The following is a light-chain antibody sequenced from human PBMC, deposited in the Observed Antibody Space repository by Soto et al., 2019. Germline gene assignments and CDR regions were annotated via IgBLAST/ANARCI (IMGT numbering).Light chain of an antibody. CDR1: QSVSRK. CDR3: QQYSNWPPFT. V-gene: IGKV3-15*01. J-gene: IGKJ5*01. CDR2: DTS. Sequence: EMVMTQSPATLSVSPGERATLSCRASQSVSRKLAWYQQKPGQAPRLLIYDTSTRATGIPARFSGSGSGTEFTLTISSLQSADSAVYYCQQYSNWPPFTFGQGTRLEIK.